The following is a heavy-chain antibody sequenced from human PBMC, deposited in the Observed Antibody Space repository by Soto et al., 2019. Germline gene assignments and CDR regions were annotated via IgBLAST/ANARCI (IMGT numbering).Heavy chain of an antibody. J-gene: IGHJ4*02. CDR3: ARDKNTAMTNYYFDY. Sequence: GGSLRLSCAASGFTFSSYWMSWVRQAPGKGLEWVANIKQDGSEKYYVDSVKGRFTISRDNAKNSLYLQMNSLRAEDTAVYYCARDKNTAMTNYYFDYWGQGTLVTVSS. CDR1: GFTFSSYW. D-gene: IGHD5-18*01. V-gene: IGHV3-7*05. CDR2: IKQDGSEK.